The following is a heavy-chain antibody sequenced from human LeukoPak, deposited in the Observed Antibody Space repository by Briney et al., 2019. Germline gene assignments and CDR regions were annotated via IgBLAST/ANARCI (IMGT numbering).Heavy chain of an antibody. J-gene: IGHJ6*02. D-gene: IGHD2-15*01. Sequence: CLWIRQPPGKGLEWIGYIYYSGSTNYNPSLKSRVTISVDTSKNQFSLKLSSVTAADTAVYYCARTVVVVAATAYYYYYGMDVWGQGTTVTVSS. CDR3: ARTVVVVAATAYYYYYGMDV. V-gene: IGHV4-59*08. CDR2: IYYSGST.